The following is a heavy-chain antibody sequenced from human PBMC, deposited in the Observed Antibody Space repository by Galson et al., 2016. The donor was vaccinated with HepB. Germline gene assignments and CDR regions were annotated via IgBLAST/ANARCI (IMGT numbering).Heavy chain of an antibody. CDR3: AKAPGYDSSGYYYSDAFDI. J-gene: IGHJ3*02. CDR2: ISGSGGST. V-gene: IGHV3-23*01. Sequence: SLRLSCAASGFTFSSYAMSWVRQAPGKGLEWASGISGSGGSTYYADSVKGRFTISRDNYKKALFLQMITLRVEDTAVYYCAKAPGYDSSGYYYSDAFDIWGQGKMVIVSS. D-gene: IGHD3-22*01. CDR1: GFTFSSYA.